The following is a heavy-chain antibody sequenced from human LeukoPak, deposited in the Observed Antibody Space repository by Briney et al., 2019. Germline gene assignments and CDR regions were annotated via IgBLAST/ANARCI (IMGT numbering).Heavy chain of an antibody. Sequence: ASVTVSRTFSVYTLTELSMHWVRQAHGKGLEWMGGFDPEDGETIYAQKFQGRVTMTEDTSTDTAYMELSSLRSEDTAVYYCAAAPTYYYDSSGRLQFDYWGQGTLVTVSS. CDR1: VYTLTELS. CDR2: FDPEDGET. CDR3: AAAPTYYYDSSGRLQFDY. V-gene: IGHV1-24*01. D-gene: IGHD3-22*01. J-gene: IGHJ4*02.